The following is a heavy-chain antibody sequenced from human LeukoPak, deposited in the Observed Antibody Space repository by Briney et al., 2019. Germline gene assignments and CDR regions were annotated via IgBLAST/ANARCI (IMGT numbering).Heavy chain of an antibody. CDR3: ARQGQDGYNYWGGNYFDY. J-gene: IGHJ4*02. CDR2: IYYSGST. V-gene: IGHV4-61*08. CDR1: GGSIRSGGYY. Sequence: PSETLSLTCAVSGGSIRSGGYYWSWIRQPPGKGLEWIGYIYYSGSTNYNPSLKSRVTISVDTSKNQFSLKLSSVTAADTAVYYCARQGQDGYNYWGGNYFDYWGQGTLVTVSS. D-gene: IGHD5-24*01.